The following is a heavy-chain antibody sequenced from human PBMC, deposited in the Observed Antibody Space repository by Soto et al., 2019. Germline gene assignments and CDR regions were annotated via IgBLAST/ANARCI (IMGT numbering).Heavy chain of an antibody. CDR2: LSFDGSNR. CDR1: GFTFSKYG. D-gene: IGHD3-22*01. Sequence: LRLSCEATGFTFSKYGMHWVRQAPGKGLEWVAVLSFDGSNRYYADSVKGRFTISRDNSKNMLYLQMNSLRVEDTAVYYCAKSATSSGYYARLDYRGQGALVTVSS. J-gene: IGHJ4*02. CDR3: AKSATSSGYYARLDY. V-gene: IGHV3-30*18.